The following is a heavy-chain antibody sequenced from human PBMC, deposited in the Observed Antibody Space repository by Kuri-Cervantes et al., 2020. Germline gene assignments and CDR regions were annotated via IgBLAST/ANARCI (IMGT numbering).Heavy chain of an antibody. D-gene: IGHD6-19*01. CDR1: TFTVSSNY. CDR2: IYSAGST. Sequence: GESLKISCAASTFTVSSNYMSWVRQAPGKGLEWVSIIYSAGSTYYADSVKVRFTISRDNSKNTVYLQMNTLRAEDTAIYYCAKTPGGAGNYFDSWGQGTLVTVSS. V-gene: IGHV3-53*01. CDR3: AKTPGGAGNYFDS. J-gene: IGHJ4*02.